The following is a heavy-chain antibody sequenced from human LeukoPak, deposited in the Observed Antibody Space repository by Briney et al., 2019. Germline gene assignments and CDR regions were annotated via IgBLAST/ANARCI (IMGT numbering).Heavy chain of an antibody. CDR2: IIGSSTYT. V-gene: IGHV3-11*03. Sequence: GGSLRLSCAASGFTFSDYYMIWIRQAPGKGLEWVSCIIGSSTYTNYADSVKGRFTISRDNAKNSLYLQMNSLRAEDTAVYYCARIAYSYDAFDIWGQGTMVTVSS. CDR1: GFTFSDYY. D-gene: IGHD1-26*01. CDR3: ARIAYSYDAFDI. J-gene: IGHJ3*02.